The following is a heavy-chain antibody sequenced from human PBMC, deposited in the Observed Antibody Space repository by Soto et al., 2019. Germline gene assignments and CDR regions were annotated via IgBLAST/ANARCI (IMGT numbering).Heavy chain of an antibody. J-gene: IGHJ4*02. Sequence: SVKVSCKASGGTFSSYAISWVRQAPGQGLEWMGGIIPIFGTANYAQKFQGRVTITADESTSTAYMELSSLRSEDTAVYYCATPRGLTTVDYFDYWGQGTLVTAPQ. CDR3: ATPRGLTTVDYFDY. V-gene: IGHV1-69*13. CDR2: IIPIFGTA. D-gene: IGHD4-17*01. CDR1: GGTFSSYA.